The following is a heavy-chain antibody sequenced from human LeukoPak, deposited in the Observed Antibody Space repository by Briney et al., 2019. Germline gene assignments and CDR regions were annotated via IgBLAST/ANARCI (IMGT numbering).Heavy chain of an antibody. CDR2: INHSGST. CDR1: GVSFSGYY. V-gene: IGHV4-34*01. CDR3: ARFLVYADYYYYGMDV. D-gene: IGHD2-8*01. J-gene: IGHJ6*02. Sequence: SETLSLTCAVYGVSFSGYYWSWIRQPPGKGLEWIGEINHSGSTNYNPSLKSRVTISVDTSKNQFSLKLSSVTAADTAVYYCARFLVYADYYYYGMDVWGQGTTVTVSS.